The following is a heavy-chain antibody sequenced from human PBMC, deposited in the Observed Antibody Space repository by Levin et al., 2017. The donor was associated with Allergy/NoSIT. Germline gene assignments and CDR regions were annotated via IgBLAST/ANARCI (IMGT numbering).Heavy chain of an antibody. CDR1: GYTFTGYY. J-gene: IGHJ5*02. D-gene: IGHD3-22*01. V-gene: IGHV1-2*02. CDR3: AREKYYYDSSGYPSWFDP. CDR2: INPNSGGT. Sequence: ASVKVSCKASGYTFTGYYMHWVRQAPGQGLEWMGWINPNSGGTNYAQKFQGRVTMTRDTSISTAYMELSRLRSDDTAVYYCAREKYYYDSSGYPSWFDPWGQGTLVTVSS.